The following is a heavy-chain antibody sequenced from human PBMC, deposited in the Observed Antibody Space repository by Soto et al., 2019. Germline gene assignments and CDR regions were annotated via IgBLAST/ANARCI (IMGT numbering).Heavy chain of an antibody. CDR1: GVSISSYY. CDR3: AREVGYCSGGSCYSEYYYYYYMDV. CDR2: IYYIGST. V-gene: IGHV4-59*01. D-gene: IGHD2-15*01. Sequence: SETLSLTCTVSGVSISSYYWSCIRQPPGKVLEWIGYIYYIGSTNYNPSLKSRVTISVDTSKNQFSLKLRSVTAEDTAVYYCAREVGYCSGGSCYSEYYYYYYMDVWGKGTTVTVSS. J-gene: IGHJ6*03.